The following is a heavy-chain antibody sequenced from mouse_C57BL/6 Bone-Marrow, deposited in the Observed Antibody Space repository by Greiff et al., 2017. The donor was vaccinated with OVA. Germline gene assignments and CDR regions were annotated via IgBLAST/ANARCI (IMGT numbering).Heavy chain of an antibody. CDR3: ARPLPGY. D-gene: IGHD2-10*01. J-gene: IGHJ4*01. CDR2: ISSGGSYT. V-gene: IGHV5-6*01. CDR1: GFTFSSYG. Sequence: EVQGVESGGDLVKPGGSLKLSCAASGFTFSSYGMSWVRQTPDKRLEWVATISSGGSYTYYPDSVKGRFTISRDNAKNTLYLQMSSLKSEDTAMDYCARPLPGYWGQGTSVTVSS.